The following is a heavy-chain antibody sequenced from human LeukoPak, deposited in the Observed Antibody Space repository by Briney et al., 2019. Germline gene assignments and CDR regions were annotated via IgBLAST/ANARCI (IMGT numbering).Heavy chain of an antibody. CDR1: GFVFDDYA. Sequence: GGSLRLSCAVSGFVFDDYAMHWVRQAPGKGLEWVSAISGSGGSTYYADSVKGRFTISRDNSKNTLYLQMNSLRAEDTAVYYCAKDAYGSGTLPDYWGQGTLVTVSS. CDR3: AKDAYGSGTLPDY. D-gene: IGHD3-10*01. J-gene: IGHJ4*02. CDR2: ISGSGGST. V-gene: IGHV3-23*01.